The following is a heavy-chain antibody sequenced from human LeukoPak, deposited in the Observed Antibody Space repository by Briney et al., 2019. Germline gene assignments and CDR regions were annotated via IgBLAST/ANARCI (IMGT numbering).Heavy chain of an antibody. CDR2: INSNSGGT. V-gene: IGHV1-2*02. J-gene: IGHJ6*03. D-gene: IGHD6-6*01. CDR1: GYTFTGYY. Sequence: ASVKVSCKASGYTFTGYYIHWVRQAPGQGLEWMGWINSNSGGTNYAQKFQGRVTMTRDTSTTTAYMELNRLRSDDTAVYYCARVRRPEYSSSSYYYYMDVWGRGTTVTVSS. CDR3: ARVRRPEYSSSSYYYYMDV.